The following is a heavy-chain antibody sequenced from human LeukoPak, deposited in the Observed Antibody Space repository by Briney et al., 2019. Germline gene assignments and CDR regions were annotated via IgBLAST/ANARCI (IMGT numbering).Heavy chain of an antibody. Sequence: GGSLRLSCAASGFTFSSYGMHWVRQAPGKGLEWVSFIRYDGSNKYYADSVKGRYTISRDNSKNTLYLQMNSLRAEDTAVYYCVKDYDFWSGYYSPTRGYFDYWGQGTLVTVSS. D-gene: IGHD3-3*01. CDR3: VKDYDFWSGYYSPTRGYFDY. CDR2: IRYDGSNK. CDR1: GFTFSSYG. J-gene: IGHJ4*02. V-gene: IGHV3-30*02.